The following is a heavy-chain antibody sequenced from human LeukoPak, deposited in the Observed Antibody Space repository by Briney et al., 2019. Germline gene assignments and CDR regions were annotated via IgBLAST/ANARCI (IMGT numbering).Heavy chain of an antibody. CDR1: GFTFSSYW. CDR2: IKQDGSEK. D-gene: IGHD2-2*01. V-gene: IGHV3-7*01. J-gene: IGHJ6*02. CDR3: ARSEPDIVVVPAAKYYYYGMDV. Sequence: PGGTLRLSCAASGFTFSSYWMSWVRQAPGKGLERVANIKQDGSEKYYVDSVKGRFTITRDNANNSLYLQMNSLRAEDTAVYYCARSEPDIVVVPAAKYYYYGMDVWGQGTTVTVSS.